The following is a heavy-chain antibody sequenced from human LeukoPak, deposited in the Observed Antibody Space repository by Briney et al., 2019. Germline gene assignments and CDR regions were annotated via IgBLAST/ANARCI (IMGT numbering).Heavy chain of an antibody. D-gene: IGHD2-2*01. CDR2: ISAYNGNT. V-gene: IGHV1-18*01. CDR3: ARRYCSSTSCPQDH. Sequence: ASVKVSCKASGYTFTSYDTSWVRQAPGQGLEWMGWISAYNGNTNYAQKLQGRVTMTTDTSTSTAYMELRSLRSDDTAVYYCARRYCSSTSCPQDHWGQGTLVTVSS. CDR1: GYTFTSYD. J-gene: IGHJ4*02.